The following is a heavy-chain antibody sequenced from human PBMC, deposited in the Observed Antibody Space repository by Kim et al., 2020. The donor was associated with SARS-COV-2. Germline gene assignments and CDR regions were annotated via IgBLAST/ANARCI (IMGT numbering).Heavy chain of an antibody. V-gene: IGHV3-7*03. J-gene: IGHJ6*02. CDR1: GFTFSSYW. Sequence: GGSLRLSCAASGFTFSSYWMSWVRQAPGKGLEWVANIKQDGSEKYYVDSVKGRFTISRDNAKNSLYLQMNSLRAEDTAVYYCARVRGRNWDVVVPAAMYFYYYYGMDVWGQGTTVTVSS. CDR2: IKQDGSEK. D-gene: IGHD2-2*01. CDR3: ARVRGRNWDVVVPAAMYFYYYYGMDV.